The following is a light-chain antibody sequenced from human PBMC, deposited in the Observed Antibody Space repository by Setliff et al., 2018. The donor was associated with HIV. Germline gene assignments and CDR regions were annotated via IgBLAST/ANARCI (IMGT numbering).Light chain of an antibody. CDR3: QVWDSSIDHPVV. J-gene: IGLJ2*01. CDR1: NVGTKS. CDR2: DDT. Sequence: SYELTQPPSVSVAPGKTATITCEGNNVGTKSVHWYQQKPGQAPVLVIYDDTDRPSGIPERFSGPNSGNTATLTISRDEAGDEADYCCQVWDSSIDHPVVFGGGTKVTVL. V-gene: IGLV3-21*04.